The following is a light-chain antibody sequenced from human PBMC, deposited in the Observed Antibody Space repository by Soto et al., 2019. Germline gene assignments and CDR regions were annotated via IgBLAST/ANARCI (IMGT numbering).Light chain of an antibody. Sequence: DIQMTQSPSTLSASVGDRVTITCRASQSLGSWLAWYQQKPGKAPKLLIFDASSVQRGVPSRFTGSGSGTEFTLTITSLQPDDFATYYCQQYDTFLTVGQGTKVEIK. CDR1: QSLGSW. J-gene: IGKJ1*01. CDR3: QQYDTFLT. V-gene: IGKV1-5*01. CDR2: DAS.